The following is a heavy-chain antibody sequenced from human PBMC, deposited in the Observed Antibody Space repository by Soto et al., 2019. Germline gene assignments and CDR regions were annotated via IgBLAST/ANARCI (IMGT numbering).Heavy chain of an antibody. CDR1: GGTFSSYA. CDR3: ARSRLSSGDAFDI. D-gene: IGHD6-19*01. CDR2: IIPIFGTA. Sequence: GASVKVSCKASGGTFSSYAISWVRQAPGQGLEWMGGIIPIFGTANYAQKFQGRVTITADESTSTAYMELSSLRSEDTAVYYCARSRLSSGDAFDIWGQGTMVTVSS. J-gene: IGHJ3*02. V-gene: IGHV1-69*13.